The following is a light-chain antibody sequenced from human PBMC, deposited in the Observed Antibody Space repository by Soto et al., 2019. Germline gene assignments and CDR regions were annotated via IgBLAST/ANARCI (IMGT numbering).Light chain of an antibody. V-gene: IGKV1-39*01. J-gene: IGKJ3*01. CDR2: AAS. Sequence: DIQMTQSPSALTASVGDRVTITCRASQSISRYLNWYQQKPGKAPEPLIYAASSVQSGVPSRFSGRGSGTDFTITISNLQPEDFATYFCQQTCSTLFTFGPGTKVEIK. CDR1: QSISRY. CDR3: QQTCSTLFT.